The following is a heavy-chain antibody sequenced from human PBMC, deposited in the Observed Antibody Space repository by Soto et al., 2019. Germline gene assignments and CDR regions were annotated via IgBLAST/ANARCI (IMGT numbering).Heavy chain of an antibody. CDR2: IYYSGST. Sequence: SETLSLTCTVSGGSISRYYWNWIRQPPGKGLEWIGYIYYSGSTNYNPSLKSRVTISVDTSKNQFSLKLSSVTAADTAVYYCASDPGSGSYYGWFDPWCQGTSVNVSS. D-gene: IGHD3-10*01. CDR1: GGSISRYY. CDR3: ASDPGSGSYYGWFDP. J-gene: IGHJ5*02. V-gene: IGHV4-59*01.